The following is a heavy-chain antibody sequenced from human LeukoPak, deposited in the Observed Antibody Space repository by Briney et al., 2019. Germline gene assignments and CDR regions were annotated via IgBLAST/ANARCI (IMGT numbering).Heavy chain of an antibody. D-gene: IGHD3-10*01. J-gene: IGHJ5*02. V-gene: IGHV4-59*01. Sequence: PSETLSPTCSVSGGSPTGYSGSWVRQTPGKGLEWIGYIYYNGDTHYNPSLNSGLSISVDTPTKQFSLNLRSVTAADAAGYYCVSGAYGSSNSRWFYPWGQGQLVTVSS. CDR3: VSGAYGSSNSRWFYP. CDR1: GGSPTGYS. CDR2: IYYNGDT.